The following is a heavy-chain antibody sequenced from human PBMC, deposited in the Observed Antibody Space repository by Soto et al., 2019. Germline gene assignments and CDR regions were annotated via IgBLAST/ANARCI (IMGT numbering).Heavy chain of an antibody. CDR3: AKAGRTTGDRYYYYGMDV. D-gene: IGHD7-27*01. J-gene: IGHJ6*02. CDR2: ISGSGGST. V-gene: IGHV3-23*01. CDR1: GFTFSSYA. Sequence: GGSLRLSCAASGFTFSSYAMSWVRQAPGKGLEWVSAISGSGGSTYYADSVKGRFTISRDNSKNTLYLQMTSLRAEDTAVYYCAKAGRTTGDRYYYYGMDVWGQGTTVTVSS.